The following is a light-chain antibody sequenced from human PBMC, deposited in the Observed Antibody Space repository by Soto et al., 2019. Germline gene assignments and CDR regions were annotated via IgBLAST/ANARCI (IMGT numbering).Light chain of an antibody. CDR3: QQYNNWPPIT. J-gene: IGKJ5*01. CDR1: QSSSY. V-gene: IGKV3-15*01. CDR2: GAS. Sequence: EIVLTQSPSPLSLSPRERATLSCRATQSSSYLAWYQQKPGQAPRLLIYGASTRATGIPARFSGSGSGTEFTLTISSLQSEDFAVYYCQQYNNWPPITFGQGTRLEIK.